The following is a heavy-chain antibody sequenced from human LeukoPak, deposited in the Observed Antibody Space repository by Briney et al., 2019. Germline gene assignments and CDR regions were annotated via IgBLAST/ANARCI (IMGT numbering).Heavy chain of an antibody. D-gene: IGHD6-13*01. CDR2: IYHSGST. J-gene: IGHJ5*02. CDR1: GGSISSSNW. Sequence: SGTLSLTCAVSGGSISSSNWWSWVRQPPGKGLEWIGEIYHSGSTNYNPSLKSRVTISVDKSKNQFSLKLSSVTAADTAVYYCARESRIAAAGRELNWFDPWGQGTLVTVSS. CDR3: ARESRIAAAGRELNWFDP. V-gene: IGHV4-4*02.